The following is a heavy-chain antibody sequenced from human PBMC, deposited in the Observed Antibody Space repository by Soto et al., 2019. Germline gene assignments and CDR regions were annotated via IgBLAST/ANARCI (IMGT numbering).Heavy chain of an antibody. J-gene: IGHJ6*02. Sequence: SETLSLTCTVSGGSVSNYYWSWIRQPPGKGLEWIGYIYYSGSTNYNPSLKSRVTISVDTSKNQFSLKLRSVTAADTAVYYCARELASPMVNDYYYYYGMDVWGQGTTVTVSS. D-gene: IGHD3-10*01. CDR3: ARELASPMVNDYYYYYGMDV. V-gene: IGHV4-59*02. CDR2: IYYSGST. CDR1: GGSVSNYY.